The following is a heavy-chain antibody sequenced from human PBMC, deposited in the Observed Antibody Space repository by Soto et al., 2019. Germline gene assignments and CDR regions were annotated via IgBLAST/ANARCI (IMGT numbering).Heavy chain of an antibody. CDR2: ISSSSSYI. Sequence: GGSLRLSCAASGFTFSSYSMNWVRQAPGKGLEWVSSISSSSSYIYYADSVKGRFTISRDNAKNSLYLQMNSLRAEDTAVYYCARDRDDFWSGNYYYGMDVWGQGTTVTVSS. CDR3: ARDRDDFWSGNYYYGMDV. J-gene: IGHJ6*02. V-gene: IGHV3-21*01. CDR1: GFTFSSYS. D-gene: IGHD3-3*01.